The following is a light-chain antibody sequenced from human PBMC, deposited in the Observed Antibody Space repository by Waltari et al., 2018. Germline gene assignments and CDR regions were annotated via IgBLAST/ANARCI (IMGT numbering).Light chain of an antibody. V-gene: IGLV1-47*02. Sequence: QSVLTQPPSASEAARKSVTISCSGTSSNIGSNSVSWYQQLPETAPKLLIYSNDRRASGVSDRFSGSKSGTSASLAISGLQTEDEADYYCAVWDDGLGGGLFGGGTRLTVL. CDR1: SSNIGSNS. J-gene: IGLJ2*01. CDR2: SND. CDR3: AVWDDGLGGGL.